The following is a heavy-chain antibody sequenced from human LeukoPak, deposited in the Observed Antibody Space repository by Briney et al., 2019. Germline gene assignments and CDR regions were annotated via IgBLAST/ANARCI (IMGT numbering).Heavy chain of an antibody. CDR1: GGSISSGGYY. CDR2: IYYSGST. CDR3: ARGRGSSWYYFDS. J-gene: IGHJ4*02. V-gene: IGHV4-31*03. D-gene: IGHD6-13*01. Sequence: PSETLSLTCTVSGGSISSGGYYWSWIRQHPGKGLEWIGNIYYSGSTYYNPSLKSRVTISVDTSKNQFSLNLSSVTAADTAVYYCARGRGSSWYYFDSWGQGTLVTVSS.